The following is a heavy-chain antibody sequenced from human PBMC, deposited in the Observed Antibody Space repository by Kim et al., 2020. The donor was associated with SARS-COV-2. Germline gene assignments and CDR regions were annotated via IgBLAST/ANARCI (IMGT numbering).Heavy chain of an antibody. V-gene: IGHV4-59*01. D-gene: IGHD6-13*01. Sequence: SETLSLTCTVSGGSISSYYWSWIRQPPGKGLEWIGYIYYSGSTNYNPSLKSRVTISVDTSKNQFSLKLSSVTAADMAVYYCARDRSYSSSLRGMDVWGQGTTVTVSS. CDR1: GGSISSYY. CDR2: IYYSGST. J-gene: IGHJ6*02. CDR3: ARDRSYSSSLRGMDV.